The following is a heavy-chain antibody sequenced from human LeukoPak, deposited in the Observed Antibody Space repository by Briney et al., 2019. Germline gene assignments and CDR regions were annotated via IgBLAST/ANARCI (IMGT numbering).Heavy chain of an antibody. J-gene: IGHJ5*02. CDR3: ARGAKFRSYGSGTYYTSLPFDP. D-gene: IGHD3-10*01. CDR1: GYTFTSYT. Sequence: ASVKVSCKASGYTFTSYTMHWVRQAPGQRLEWMGWINTGNGNTKYSQEFQGRVTITRDTSASTAYMELSSLRSEDMAVYYCARGAKFRSYGSGTYYTSLPFDPWGQGTLVTVSS. V-gene: IGHV1-3*03. CDR2: INTGNGNT.